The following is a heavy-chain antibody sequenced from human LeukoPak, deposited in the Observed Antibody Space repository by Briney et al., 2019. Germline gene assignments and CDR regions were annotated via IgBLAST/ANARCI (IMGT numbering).Heavy chain of an antibody. J-gene: IGHJ4*02. Sequence: GGSLRLSCATSGFTFSSYSMNWVRQAPGKGLEWVSYISSGSSTLYYADSVKGRFTISRDNAKNSLYLQMNSLRAEDTAVYYCARDTDDYGSGSYYNEPSGDYWGQGTLVTVSS. CDR3: ARDTDDYGSGSYYNEPSGDY. CDR1: GFTFSSYS. CDR2: ISSGSSTL. V-gene: IGHV3-48*01. D-gene: IGHD3-10*01.